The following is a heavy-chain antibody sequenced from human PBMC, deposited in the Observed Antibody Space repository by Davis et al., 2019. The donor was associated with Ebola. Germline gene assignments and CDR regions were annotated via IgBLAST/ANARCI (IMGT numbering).Heavy chain of an antibody. CDR2: ISVKSGNT. Sequence: ASVKVSCKPYGYTFTDYGISWVRQAPGQGLEWMGWISVKSGNTNYARKLQGRVTMTTDTSTTTAYMELRGLRFDDTAVYYCARDVRHGLNVWGQGTTATVSS. D-gene: IGHD2/OR15-2a*01. CDR3: ARDVRHGLNV. V-gene: IGHV1-18*01. J-gene: IGHJ6*02. CDR1: GYTFTDYG.